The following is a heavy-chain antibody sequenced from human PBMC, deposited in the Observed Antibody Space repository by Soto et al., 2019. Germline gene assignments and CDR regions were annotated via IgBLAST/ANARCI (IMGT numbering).Heavy chain of an antibody. V-gene: IGHV1-69*02. CDR2: IIPILGIA. CDR3: SIEYCSSTSCYRDY. J-gene: IGHJ4*02. Sequence: QVQLVQSGAEVKKPGSSVKVSCKASGGTFSSYTISWVRQAPGQGLEWMGRIIPILGIANYAQKFQGRVTIXAXKSXITAYMELSSLRSEDTAVYYCSIEYCSSTSCYRDYWGQGTLVTVSS. CDR1: GGTFSSYT. D-gene: IGHD2-2*02.